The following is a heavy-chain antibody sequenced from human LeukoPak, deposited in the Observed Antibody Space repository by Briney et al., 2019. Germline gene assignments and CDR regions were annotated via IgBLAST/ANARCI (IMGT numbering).Heavy chain of an antibody. CDR2: INPSGGST. CDR1: GYTFTSYY. D-gene: IGHD6-13*01. CDR3: ARGDLGNSSSEGFDP. J-gene: IGHJ5*02. Sequence: GASVKLSCKASGYTFTSYYMHWVRQSPGQGLEWMGIINPSGGSTSYAQKFQGRVTMTRDTSTSTVYMELSSLRSEDTAVYYCARGDLGNSSSEGFDPWGQGTLVTVSS. V-gene: IGHV1-46*01.